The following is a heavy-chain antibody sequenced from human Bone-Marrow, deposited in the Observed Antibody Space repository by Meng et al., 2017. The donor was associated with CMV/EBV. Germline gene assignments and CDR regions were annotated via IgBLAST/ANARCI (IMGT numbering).Heavy chain of an antibody. CDR2: IWYDGSNK. CDR1: GFTFSSYG. D-gene: IGHD3-3*01. CDR3: AKELLTYYDFWSGYGMDV. V-gene: IGHV3-33*06. J-gene: IGHJ6*02. Sequence: GESLKISCPASGFTFSSYGMHWVRQAPGKGLEWVAVIWYDGSNKYYADSVKGRFTISRDNSKNTLYLQMNSLRAEDTAVYYCAKELLTYYDFWSGYGMDVWGQGTTVTVSS.